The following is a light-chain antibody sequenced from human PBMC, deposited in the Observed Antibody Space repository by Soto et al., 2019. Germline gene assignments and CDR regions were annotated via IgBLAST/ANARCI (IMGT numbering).Light chain of an antibody. J-gene: IGKJ2*01. CDR3: QQYGSSPYT. CDR1: QSVSTSS. CDR2: GAS. V-gene: IGKV3-20*01. Sequence: EIVLTQSLGTLSLSPGERATLSCRASQSVSTSSLAWYQQKPGQAPRLLIYGASSRATGIPDRVSGSGSGADFTLSISRLEPEDFAMYYCQQYGSSPYTFGQGTKLAIK.